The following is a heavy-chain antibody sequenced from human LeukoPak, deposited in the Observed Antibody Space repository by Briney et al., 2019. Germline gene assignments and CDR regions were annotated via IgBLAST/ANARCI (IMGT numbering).Heavy chain of an antibody. J-gene: IGHJ4*02. CDR2: ISGDDGDT. D-gene: IGHD5-12*01. CDR3: ARARGYSNL. Sequence: GGSLRLSCAASGFTFDDYAMHWVRQVPGKGLEWVSLISGDDGDTFYADSVRGRFTISRDNNKNSLFLQMNSLRTEDTALYYCARARGYSNLWGQGTLVTVSS. V-gene: IGHV3-43*02. CDR1: GFTFDDYA.